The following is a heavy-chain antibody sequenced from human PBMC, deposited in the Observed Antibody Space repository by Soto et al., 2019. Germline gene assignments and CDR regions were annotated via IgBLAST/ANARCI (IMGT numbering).Heavy chain of an antibody. CDR3: ARAGYCIGGSCYYPSGMDV. D-gene: IGHD2-15*01. CDR1: GGSFSGYY. CDR2: INHSGST. V-gene: IGHV4-34*01. Sequence: SETLSLTCAVYGGSFSGYYWSWIRQPPGKGLEWIGEINHSGSTNYNPSLKSRVTISVDTSKNQFSLKLSSVTAADTAVYYCARAGYCIGGSCYYPSGMDVWGQGPTVTVSS. J-gene: IGHJ6*02.